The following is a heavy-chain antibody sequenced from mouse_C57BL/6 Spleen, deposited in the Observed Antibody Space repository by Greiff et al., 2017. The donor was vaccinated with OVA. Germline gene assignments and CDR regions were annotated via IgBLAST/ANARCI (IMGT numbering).Heavy chain of an antibody. CDR2: IRNKANGYTT. V-gene: IGHV7-3*01. CDR3: ARFPTGVGATDYAMDY. D-gene: IGHD1-1*01. Sequence: EVQRVESGGGLVQPGGSLSLSCAASGFTFTDYYMSWVRQPPGKALEWLGFIRNKANGYTTEYSASVKGRFTISRDNSQSILYLQMNALRAEDSATYYCARFPTGVGATDYAMDYWGQGTSVTVSS. J-gene: IGHJ4*01. CDR1: GFTFTDYY.